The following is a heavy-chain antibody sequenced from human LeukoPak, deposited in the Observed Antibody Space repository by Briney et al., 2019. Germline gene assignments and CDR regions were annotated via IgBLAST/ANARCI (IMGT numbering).Heavy chain of an antibody. CDR3: AKSYGSGSYYVPFDY. D-gene: IGHD3-10*01. Sequence: GGSLRLSCAASGFTFSSYAMHWVRQAPGKGLEWVAVISYDGSNKYYADSVKGRFTISRDNSKNTLYLQMNSLRAEDTAVYYCAKSYGSGSYYVPFDYWGQGTLVTVSS. CDR1: GFTFSSYA. V-gene: IGHV3-30*04. J-gene: IGHJ4*02. CDR2: ISYDGSNK.